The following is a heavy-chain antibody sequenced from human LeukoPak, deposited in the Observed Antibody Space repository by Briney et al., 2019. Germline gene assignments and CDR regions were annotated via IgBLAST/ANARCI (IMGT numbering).Heavy chain of an antibody. Sequence: SETLSLTCTVSGGSISGFYWDWIRQPPGKGLEWLGYIYYTGLTNYNPSLGTRITMLVDTSKNQFSLKLSSVTAADTAVYYCGRWNEGWDHWGQGTLVSVSS. J-gene: IGHJ4*02. D-gene: IGHD1-1*01. CDR3: GRWNEGWDH. V-gene: IGHV4-59*01. CDR2: IYYTGLT. CDR1: GGSISGFY.